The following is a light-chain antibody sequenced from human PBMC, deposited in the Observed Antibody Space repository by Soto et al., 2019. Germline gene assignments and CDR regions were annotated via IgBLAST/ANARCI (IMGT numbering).Light chain of an antibody. Sequence: QSVLTQPPSVSGAPGQRVTISCTGSSSNIGAGYHVHWYQQLPGAAPKLLIFGDSNRPSGVPDRFSGSKSGTSASLAIGGLRSEDEADYYCAAWDDSLSGWVFGGGTKVTVL. V-gene: IGLV1-40*01. J-gene: IGLJ3*02. CDR2: GDS. CDR1: SSNIGAGYH. CDR3: AAWDDSLSGWV.